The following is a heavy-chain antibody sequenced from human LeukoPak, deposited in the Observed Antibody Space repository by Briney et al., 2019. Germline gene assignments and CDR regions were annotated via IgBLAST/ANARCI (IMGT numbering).Heavy chain of an antibody. V-gene: IGHV1-69*06. Sequence: ASVKVSCKASGGTFSSYAISWVRQAPGQGLEWMGGIIPIFGTANYAQKFQGRVMITADKSTSTAYMELSSLRSEDTAVYYCARAGTPSYYDILTGCDYWGQGTLVTVSS. D-gene: IGHD3-9*01. J-gene: IGHJ4*02. CDR3: ARAGTPSYYDILTGCDY. CDR1: GGTFSSYA. CDR2: IIPIFGTA.